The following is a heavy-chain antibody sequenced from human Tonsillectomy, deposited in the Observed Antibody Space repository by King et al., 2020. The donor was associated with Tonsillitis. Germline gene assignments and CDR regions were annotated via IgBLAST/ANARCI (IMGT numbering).Heavy chain of an antibody. CDR2: ISYDGSNK. V-gene: IGHV3-30*18. D-gene: IGHD3-3*01. CDR1: GFTFSSYG. Sequence: VQLVESGGGVVQPGRSLRLSCAASGFTFSSYGMHWVRQAPGKGLEWVAVISYDGSNKYYADSVKGRFTISRDNSKNTLYLQMNSLRAEDTAVYYCAKSRGPLEWLLLQGDDAFDIWGQGTMVTVSS. CDR3: AKSRGPLEWLLLQGDDAFDI. J-gene: IGHJ3*02.